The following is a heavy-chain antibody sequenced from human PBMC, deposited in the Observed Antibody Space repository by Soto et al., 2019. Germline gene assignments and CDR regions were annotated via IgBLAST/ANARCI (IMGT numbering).Heavy chain of an antibody. CDR3: ARYRLQTSPFDY. V-gene: IGHV1-8*02. CDR2: MDPKSGNA. CDR1: GYTFTTYD. Sequence: QVQLVQSGAEVKKPGASVKVSCKASGYTFTTYDINWVRQVPGQRLEWLGWMDPKSGNAGSPQKFQGRVPMTRSTSISTAYMELSSLTSEDTAVYYCARYRLQTSPFDYWGQGTLVTVSS. D-gene: IGHD1-7*01. J-gene: IGHJ4*02.